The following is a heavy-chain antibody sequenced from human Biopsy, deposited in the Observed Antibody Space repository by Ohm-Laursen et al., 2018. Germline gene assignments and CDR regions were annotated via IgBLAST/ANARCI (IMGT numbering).Heavy chain of an antibody. CDR2: IYNDVST. V-gene: IGHV4-61*01. D-gene: IGHD5-18*01. Sequence: SETLSLTCTVSGASVSSGSYDWSWIRQPPGKGLEWIGNIYNDVSTKYNPSLGSRVTISADKSTNQFSLKLRSVTAADTAVYYCARGYAGLYEAFDFWGQGTVVTVAS. CDR3: ARGYAGLYEAFDF. J-gene: IGHJ3*01. CDR1: GASVSSGSYD.